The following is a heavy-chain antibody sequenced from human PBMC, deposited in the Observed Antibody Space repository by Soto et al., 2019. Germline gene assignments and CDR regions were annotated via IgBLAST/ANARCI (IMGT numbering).Heavy chain of an antibody. CDR2: IFSSGST. Sequence: ETLSLTCTVSGGSINTFYWSWVRQPAGKGMEWIGRIFSSGSTSFNPSLESRVAMSVDTSKNHFSLNLSSVTAADMAVYYCAREGSYSAYNFAHGIQLWSFDFWGQGALVTVPQ. V-gene: IGHV4-4*07. D-gene: IGHD5-12*01. J-gene: IGHJ4*02. CDR1: GGSINTFY. CDR3: AREGSYSAYNFAHGIQLWSFDF.